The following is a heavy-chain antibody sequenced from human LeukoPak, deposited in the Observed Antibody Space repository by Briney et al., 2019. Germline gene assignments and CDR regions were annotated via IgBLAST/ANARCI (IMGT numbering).Heavy chain of an antibody. CDR3: ARGTMVAPGVDY. Sequence: GGSLRPSCAGSGFTFSSYWMHWVRQAPGKGLVWVSRINTDGSVTSYADSVKGRFTISRDNARNTLYLQMSSLRADDTAVYYCARGTMVAPGVDYWGQGTLVTVSS. D-gene: IGHD4-23*01. CDR1: GFTFSSYW. CDR2: INTDGSVT. J-gene: IGHJ4*02. V-gene: IGHV3-74*01.